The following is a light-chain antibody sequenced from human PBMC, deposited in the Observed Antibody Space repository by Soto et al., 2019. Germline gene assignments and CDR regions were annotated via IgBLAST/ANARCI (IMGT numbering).Light chain of an antibody. V-gene: IGKV3-20*01. CDR1: QSVSSTS. CDR3: QHYGSSPPRYT. Sequence: EIVLTQSPGTLSLSPGDRATLSCRASQSVSSTSLAWYQQKPGQAPSLLICGASRRATGIPDRFSGGGSGTDFTLTISRLDPEDFAVYYCQHYGSSPPRYTFGQGTKLEIK. CDR2: GAS. J-gene: IGKJ2*01.